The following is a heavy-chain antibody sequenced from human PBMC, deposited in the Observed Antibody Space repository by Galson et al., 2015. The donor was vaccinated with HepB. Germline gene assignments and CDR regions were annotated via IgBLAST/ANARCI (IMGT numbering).Heavy chain of an antibody. J-gene: IGHJ3*02. V-gene: IGHV1-8*01. D-gene: IGHD6-19*01. CDR1: GYTFTSYD. CDR3: AREVKWLGAFDI. Sequence: SVKVSCKASGYTFTSYDINWVRQATGQGLEWMGWMNPNSGNTGYAQKFQGRVTMTRNTSISTAHMELSSLRSEDTAVYYCAREVKWLGAFDIWGQGTMVTVSS. CDR2: MNPNSGNT.